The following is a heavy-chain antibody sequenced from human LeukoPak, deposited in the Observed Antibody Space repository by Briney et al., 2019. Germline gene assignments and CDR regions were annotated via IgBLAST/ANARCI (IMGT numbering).Heavy chain of an antibody. V-gene: IGHV4-39*01. CDR3: ARHRYYDFWSGYMGLYYFDY. CDR2: SYYSGST. Sequence: PSETLSLTCTVSGGSISSSSYYWGWIRQPPGKGLEWIGSSYYSGSTYYNPSLKSRVTISVDTSKNQFSLKLSSVTAADTAVYHCARHRYYDFWSGYMGLYYFDYWGQGTLVTVSS. D-gene: IGHD3-3*01. CDR1: GGSISSSSYY. J-gene: IGHJ4*02.